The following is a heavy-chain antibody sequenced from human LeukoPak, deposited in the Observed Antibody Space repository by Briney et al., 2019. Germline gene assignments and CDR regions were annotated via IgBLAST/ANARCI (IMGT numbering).Heavy chain of an antibody. CDR2: IYYNGNNK. V-gene: IGHV3-30-3*01. J-gene: IGHJ3*02. CDR1: GFTFSTYA. Sequence: PGRSLRLSCAASGFTFSTYAIHWVRQAPGKGLEWVSVIYYNGNNKYYADSVKCRFTISRDNSKNTLSLQMNSLKTEDTAVYYCARDYNSIHTFDIWGQGTMVSVSS. D-gene: IGHD5-24*01. CDR3: ARDYNSIHTFDI.